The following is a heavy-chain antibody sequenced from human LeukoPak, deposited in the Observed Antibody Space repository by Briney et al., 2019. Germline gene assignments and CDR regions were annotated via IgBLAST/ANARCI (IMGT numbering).Heavy chain of an antibody. Sequence: ASVKVSCKASGYTFTTYGISWVRQAPGQGLEWMGWISAYNDNTNYAQKLQGRVTMTTDTSTSTAYMELRSLRSDDTAVYYCARGGGIAAAGLIFDYWGQGTLVTVSS. CDR3: ARGGGIAAAGLIFDY. V-gene: IGHV1-18*01. J-gene: IGHJ4*02. D-gene: IGHD6-13*01. CDR1: GYTFTTYG. CDR2: ISAYNDNT.